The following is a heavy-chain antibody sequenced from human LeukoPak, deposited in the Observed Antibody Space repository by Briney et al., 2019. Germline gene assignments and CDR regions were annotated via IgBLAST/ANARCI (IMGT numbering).Heavy chain of an antibody. J-gene: IGHJ6*03. V-gene: IGHV1-18*01. CDR3: ARAGAGSPTYYYYYMDV. CDR2: ISAYNGNT. CDR1: GYTFTSYD. Sequence: GASVKVSCKASGYTFTSYDINWVRQAPGQGLEWMGWISAYNGNTNYAQKLQGRVTMTTDTSTSTAYMELRSLRSDDTAVYYCARAGAGSPTYYYYYMDVWGKGTTVTVSS. D-gene: IGHD1-26*01.